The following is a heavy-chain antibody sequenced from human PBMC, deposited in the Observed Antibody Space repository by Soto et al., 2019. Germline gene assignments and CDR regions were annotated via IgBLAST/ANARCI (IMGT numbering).Heavy chain of an antibody. CDR1: GFTFSSCG. CDR2: ISTGSATI. Sequence: EVQLVESGGGLVQPGGSLRLSCAASGFTFSSCGMNWVRQTPGKGLEWVSYISTGSATIYYAESVKGRLTTSRDNAKNSLYLQMDSLRDEDTAVYFCARDSASYSSSSGSYWYFDLWGRGTLVTVSS. D-gene: IGHD6-6*01. J-gene: IGHJ2*01. CDR3: ARDSASYSSSSGSYWYFDL. V-gene: IGHV3-48*02.